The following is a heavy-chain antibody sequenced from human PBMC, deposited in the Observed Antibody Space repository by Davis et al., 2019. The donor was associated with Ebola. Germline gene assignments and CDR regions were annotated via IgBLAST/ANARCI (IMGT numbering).Heavy chain of an antibody. CDR1: GFTFSSYA. D-gene: IGHD3-3*01. CDR2: IRDSGGRT. J-gene: IGHJ4*02. V-gene: IGHV3-23*01. CDR3: ARLFGVIPVFDY. Sequence: GESLKISCAASGFTFSSYAMSWVRQAPGKGLEWVSAIRDSGGRTYYADSVKGRFTISRDNSKNTLYLQMNSLRAEDTAVYYCARLFGVIPVFDYWGQGTLVTVSS.